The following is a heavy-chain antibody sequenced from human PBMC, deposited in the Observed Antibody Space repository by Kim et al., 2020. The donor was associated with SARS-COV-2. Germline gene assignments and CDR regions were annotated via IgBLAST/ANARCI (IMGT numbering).Heavy chain of an antibody. CDR3: ARDRRGYSSGWYFDY. Sequence: PSPKSRVTHSIDPSKNQFSLTLSSVTAADTAVYYCARDRRGYSSGWYFDYWGQGTLVSVSS. J-gene: IGHJ4*02. V-gene: IGHV4-39*07. D-gene: IGHD6-19*01.